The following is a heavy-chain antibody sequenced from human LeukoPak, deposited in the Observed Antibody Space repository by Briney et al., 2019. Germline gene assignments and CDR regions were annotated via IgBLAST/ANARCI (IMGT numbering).Heavy chain of an antibody. Sequence: GGSLRLSCAASGFTFSSYAMSWVRQAPGKGLEWVSAISGSAGSTYYADSVKGRFTISRDNSKNTLYLQMNSLGAEDTAVYYCARDYYYDSSGYLGYWGQGTLVTVSS. CDR3: ARDYYYDSSGYLGY. D-gene: IGHD3-22*01. J-gene: IGHJ4*02. CDR1: GFTFSSYA. V-gene: IGHV3-23*01. CDR2: ISGSAGST.